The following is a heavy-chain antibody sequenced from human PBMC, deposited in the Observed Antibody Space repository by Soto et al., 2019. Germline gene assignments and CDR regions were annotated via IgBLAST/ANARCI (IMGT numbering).Heavy chain of an antibody. CDR3: AREGGDIVVVPAARYGMDV. CDR2: ISYDGSNK. CDR1: GFTFSSYA. V-gene: IGHV3-30-3*01. D-gene: IGHD2-2*01. J-gene: IGHJ6*02. Sequence: QVQLVESGGGVVQPGRSLRLSCAASGFTFSSYAMHWVRQAPGKGLEWVAVISYDGSNKYYADSVKGRFTISRDNSKNRPYLQMNSLRAEDTAVYYCAREGGDIVVVPAARYGMDVWGQGTTVTVSS.